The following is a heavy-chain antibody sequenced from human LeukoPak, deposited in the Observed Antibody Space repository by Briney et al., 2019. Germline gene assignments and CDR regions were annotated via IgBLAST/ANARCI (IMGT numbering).Heavy chain of an antibody. CDR3: ATYFYGEYGSYYFDY. Sequence: SGTLSLTCAISGAFITNSHWWSWARQPPGKGLEWSGEIYHSGTTNYNPSLKSRVTMSVDKSKNQFSLKLSSVTAADTAVYYCATYFYGEYGSYYFDYWGQGTLVTVSS. V-gene: IGHV4-4*02. CDR1: GAFITNSHW. J-gene: IGHJ4*02. D-gene: IGHD4-17*01. CDR2: IYHSGTT.